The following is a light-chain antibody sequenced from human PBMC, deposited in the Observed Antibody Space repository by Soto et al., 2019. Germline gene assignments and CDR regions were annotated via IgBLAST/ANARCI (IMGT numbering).Light chain of an antibody. CDR2: GAS. Sequence: EIVMTQSPATLSVSPGERATLSCRASQSVSTNLAWYQQKPGQAPRLLIYGASTRATGIAARFSGSGSGTEFTLTISGLQSEDFAVYFCQQYKKWPQLSFGKGTRREI. J-gene: IGKJ5*01. CDR1: QSVSTN. V-gene: IGKV3-15*01. CDR3: QQYKKWPQLS.